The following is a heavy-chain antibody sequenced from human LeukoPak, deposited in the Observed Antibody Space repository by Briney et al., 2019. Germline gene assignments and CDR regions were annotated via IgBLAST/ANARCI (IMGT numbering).Heavy chain of an antibody. CDR3: ARLLGNYGPGSYYRPGEFDP. V-gene: IGHV3-7*01. D-gene: IGHD3-10*01. J-gene: IGHJ5*02. CDR2: IKQDGSEK. CDR1: GLTFTRYW. Sequence: PGGSLRLSCAASGLTFTRYWMSWVRQAPGKGLEWVANIKQDGSEKAYVDSVKDRFTISRDNAKNSLYLQMHSLRADDTAVYYCARLLGNYGPGSYYRPGEFDPWGQGTLVTVSS.